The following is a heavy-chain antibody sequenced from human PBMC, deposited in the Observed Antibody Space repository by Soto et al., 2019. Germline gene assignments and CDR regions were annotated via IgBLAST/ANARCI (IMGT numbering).Heavy chain of an antibody. V-gene: IGHV3-30*18. CDR3: AKDRREYSGYDPFDY. CDR2: ISYDGSNK. D-gene: IGHD5-12*01. Sequence: PGGSLRLSCAASGFTFSSYGMHWVRQAPGKGLEWVAVISYDGSNKYYADSVKGRFTISRDNSKNTLYLQMNSLRAEDTAVYYCAKDRREYSGYDPFDYWGQGTLVTVSS. J-gene: IGHJ4*02. CDR1: GFTFSSYG.